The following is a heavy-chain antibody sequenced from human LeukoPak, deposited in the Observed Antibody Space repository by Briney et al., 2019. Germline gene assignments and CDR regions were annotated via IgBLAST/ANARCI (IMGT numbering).Heavy chain of an antibody. V-gene: IGHV3-74*01. CDR1: GFTFSGYW. D-gene: IGHD3-10*01. CDR2: LNSDGTTT. CDR3: ARGDYYGSRGRMDV. J-gene: IGHJ6*02. Sequence: GRSLRLSCAASGFTFSGYWMHWVRQAPGKGLVWVSRLNSDGTTTTYADSVKGRFTISRDNAKNTLYLQMNSLRAEDTAVYFCARGDYYGSRGRMDVWGQGTTAAVSS.